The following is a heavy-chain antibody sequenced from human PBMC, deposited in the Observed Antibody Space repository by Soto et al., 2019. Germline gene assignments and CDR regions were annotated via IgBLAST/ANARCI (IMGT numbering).Heavy chain of an antibody. CDR3: ARPQAPGIMDAFDI. CDR1: GYSFSSHA. Sequence: GESLKISCKASGYSFSSHAIGWVRQMPGKGLEWMGIIYPGDSHTRYSPSFQGQVTISADRSISTAYLQWSSLKVSDTAMYYCARPQAPGIMDAFDIWGQGTMVTVSS. V-gene: IGHV5-51*01. D-gene: IGHD1-20*01. J-gene: IGHJ3*02. CDR2: IYPGDSHT.